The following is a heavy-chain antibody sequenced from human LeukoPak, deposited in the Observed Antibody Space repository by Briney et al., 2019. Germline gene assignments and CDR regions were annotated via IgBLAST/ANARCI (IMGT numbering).Heavy chain of an antibody. CDR1: GFTFSSYN. J-gene: IGHJ6*02. V-gene: IGHV3-48*02. Sequence: GGSLRLSCAASGFTFSSYNMNWVRQAPGKGLEWISYISYSGSTIYYADSVRGRFTISRDNAKNSLYLQMNSLRDEDTAVYFCAKEDPLYRYGMDVWGQGTTVTVSS. CDR3: AKEDPLYRYGMDV. CDR2: ISYSGSTI. D-gene: IGHD5/OR15-5a*01.